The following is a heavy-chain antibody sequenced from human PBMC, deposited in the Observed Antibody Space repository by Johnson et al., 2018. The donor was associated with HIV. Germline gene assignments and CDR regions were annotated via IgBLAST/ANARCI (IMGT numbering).Heavy chain of an antibody. D-gene: IGHD2-2*01. CDR1: GFTFSRYA. J-gene: IGHJ3*02. V-gene: IGHV3-30-3*02. Sequence: QVQLVESGGGVVQPGRSLRLSCAASGFTFSRYAIHWVRQAPGKGLEWVALISYDGSNKYYADSVKGRFTISRDNSKNTLYLQMNSLRTEDTAVYYFAKLIEYHEDGWDAFDIWGQGTMVTVSS. CDR3: AKLIEYHEDGWDAFDI. CDR2: ISYDGSNK.